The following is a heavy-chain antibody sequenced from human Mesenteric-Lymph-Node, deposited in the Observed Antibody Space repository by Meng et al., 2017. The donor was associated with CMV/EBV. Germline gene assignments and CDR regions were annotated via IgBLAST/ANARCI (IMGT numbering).Heavy chain of an antibody. Sequence: GGSLRLSCAASEFTFSSYDMHWVRQATGKGLEWVSAIGTAGDTYYRGSVKGRFTISREDAKNSLYLQMNSLRAADTAVYYCARGGIWGSPDAFDIWGQGTMVTVSS. D-gene: IGHD2-15*01. CDR1: EFTFSSYD. CDR2: IGTAGDT. CDR3: ARGGIWGSPDAFDI. J-gene: IGHJ3*02. V-gene: IGHV3-13*01.